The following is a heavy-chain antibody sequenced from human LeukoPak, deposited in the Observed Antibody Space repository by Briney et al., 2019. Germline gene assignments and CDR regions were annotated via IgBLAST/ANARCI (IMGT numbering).Heavy chain of an antibody. V-gene: IGHV1-8*01. CDR1: GYTFTIYD. CDR3: ARGYNWNYWNRYYYYGMDV. J-gene: IGHJ6*02. D-gene: IGHD1-7*01. Sequence: GASVTVSFTGSGYTFTIYDINWVRQAEGQGLGWVGWMNINSGNTGYAQKFQGRVTMTRNTSISTAYMELSSLRSEDTAVYYCARGYNWNYWNRYYYYGMDVWGQGTTVTVSS. CDR2: MNINSGNT.